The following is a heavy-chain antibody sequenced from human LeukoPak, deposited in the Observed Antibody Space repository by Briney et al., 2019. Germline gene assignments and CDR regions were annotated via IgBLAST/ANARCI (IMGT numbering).Heavy chain of an antibody. D-gene: IGHD3-10*01. V-gene: IGHV3-30-3*01. J-gene: IGHJ4*02. CDR1: GFTFSSYA. CDR3: AKGAYYYGSGSYPPPDY. Sequence: GRSLRLSCAASGFTFSSYAMHWVRQAPGKELEWVAVISYDGSNKYYADSVKGRFTISRDNSKNTLYLQMNSLRAEDTAVYYCAKGAYYYGSGSYPPPDYWGQGTLVTVSS. CDR2: ISYDGSNK.